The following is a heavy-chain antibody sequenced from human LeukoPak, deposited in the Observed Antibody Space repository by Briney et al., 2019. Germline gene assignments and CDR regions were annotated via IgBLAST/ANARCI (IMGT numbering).Heavy chain of an antibody. V-gene: IGHV3-30*02. CDR2: IRYDGSNK. D-gene: IGHD6-13*01. Sequence: GGSLRLSCAASGFTFSSYGMHWVRQAPGKGLEWVAFIRYDGSNKYYAGSVKGRFTISRDNAKNSLYLEMNGLRAEDTAVYYCARSYSGRWYFDYWGQGTLVTVSS. CDR3: ARSYSGRWYFDY. CDR1: GFTFSSYG. J-gene: IGHJ4*02.